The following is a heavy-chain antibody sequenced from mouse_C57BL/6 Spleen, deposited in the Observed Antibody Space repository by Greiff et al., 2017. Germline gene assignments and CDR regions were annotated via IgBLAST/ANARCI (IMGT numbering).Heavy chain of an antibody. J-gene: IGHJ2*01. CDR2: INPYNGGT. Sequence: EVKLMEPGPVLVKPGASVKMSCKASGYTFTDYYMHWVKQSPGKSLEWIGVINPYNGGTSYNQKFKGKATLTVDKSSSTAYMELNSLTSEDSAVYYCARGATWTRYCDYWGQGTTLTVSS. V-gene: IGHV1-19*01. CDR1: GYTFTDYY. CDR3: ARGATWTRYCDY.